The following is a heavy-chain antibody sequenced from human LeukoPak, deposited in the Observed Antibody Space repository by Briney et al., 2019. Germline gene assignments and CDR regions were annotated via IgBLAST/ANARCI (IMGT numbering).Heavy chain of an antibody. Sequence: SETLSLTCTISDVSISNYYLSWIRQPPGKGLEWIGEINHSGSTNYNPSLRSRVTISVDTSKNQFSLKLSSVTAADTAVYYCARAPYDFWSGYYASEGTYFDYWGQGTLVTVSS. CDR2: INHSGST. V-gene: IGHV4-34*01. CDR3: ARAPYDFWSGYYASEGTYFDY. CDR1: DVSISNYY. D-gene: IGHD3-3*01. J-gene: IGHJ4*02.